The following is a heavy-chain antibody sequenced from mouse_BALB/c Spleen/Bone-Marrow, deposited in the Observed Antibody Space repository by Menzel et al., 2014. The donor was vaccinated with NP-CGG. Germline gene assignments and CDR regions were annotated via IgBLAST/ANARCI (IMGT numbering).Heavy chain of an antibody. V-gene: IGHV1-67*01. D-gene: IGHD1-1*01. CDR2: ISTYSGNT. CDR1: GYTFTAYA. CDR3: ARNFYGSSYFDY. J-gene: IGHJ2*01. Sequence: QVQLQQPGPEVVRPGVSVKLSCKGSGYTFTAYAMHWVKQSHAESLEWIGLISTYSGNTHYNQDFKGKATMTVDKSSSTAHMELARLTSEDSAIYYCARNFYGSSYFDYWGQGTTLTVSS.